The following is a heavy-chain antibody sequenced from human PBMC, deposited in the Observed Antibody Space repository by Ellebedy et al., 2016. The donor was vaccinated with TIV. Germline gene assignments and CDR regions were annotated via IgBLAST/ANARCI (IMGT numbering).Heavy chain of an antibody. CDR3: ARGITPLDY. V-gene: IGHV1-18*04. CDR2: ISDYNVNI. Sequence: AASVKVSCRASGYTFISYYVHWVRQAPGQGLEWMGWISDYNVNINSGQNLQGRVTMTIDTATSTAYMELRSLRSDDTAVYYCARGITPLDYWGQGTLVTVSS. J-gene: IGHJ4*02. CDR1: GYTFISYY.